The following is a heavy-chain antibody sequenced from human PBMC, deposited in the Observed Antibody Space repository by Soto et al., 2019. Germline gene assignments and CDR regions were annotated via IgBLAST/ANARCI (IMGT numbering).Heavy chain of an antibody. J-gene: IGHJ6*02. V-gene: IGHV1-18*03. CDR2: ISGYNGNT. CDR1: GYGFTRHY. CDR3: ARSGDLPYYYYGMDV. D-gene: IGHD4-17*01. Sequence: ASVKVSCKAIGYGFTRHYIHWVRQAPGQGLEWMGWISGYNGNTKYAQKFQGRVTMTTDTSANTAYMEVRSLRSDDMAVYYCARSGDLPYYYYGMDVWG.